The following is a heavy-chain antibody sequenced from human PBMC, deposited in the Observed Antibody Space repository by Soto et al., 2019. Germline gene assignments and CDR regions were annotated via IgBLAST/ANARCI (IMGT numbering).Heavy chain of an antibody. J-gene: IGHJ4*02. V-gene: IGHV1-18*01. D-gene: IGHD3-3*01. CDR2: ISAYNGNT. CDR3: ARGDYNFWSGYSIRPPADY. CDR1: GYTFTSYC. Sequence: ASVNVSCKASGYTFTSYCISWVRQAPGQGLEWMGWISAYNGNTNYAQKLQGRVTMTTDTSTSTAYMELRSLRSDDTAVYYCARGDYNFWSGYSIRPPADYWGQGTLVTVSS.